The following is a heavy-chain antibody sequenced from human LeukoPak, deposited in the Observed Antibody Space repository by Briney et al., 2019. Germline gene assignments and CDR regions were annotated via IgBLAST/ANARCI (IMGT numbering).Heavy chain of an antibody. CDR2: IYYSGST. CDR3: ARETSQKGAHYMDV. Sequence: SETLSLTCTVSGGSISSYYWSWIRQPPGKGLEWIGYIYYSGSTNYDPSLKSRVTISVDTSKKQFSLKLTSVTVADTAVYYCARETSQKGAHYMDVWGKGTTVTISS. V-gene: IGHV4-59*01. CDR1: GGSISSYY. J-gene: IGHJ6*03. D-gene: IGHD3-16*01.